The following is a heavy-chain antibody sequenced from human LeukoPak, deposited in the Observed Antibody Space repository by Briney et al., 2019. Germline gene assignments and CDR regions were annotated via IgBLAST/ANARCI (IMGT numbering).Heavy chain of an antibody. CDR1: GFTFSSYA. V-gene: IGHV3-30-3*01. D-gene: IGHD3-10*01. CDR2: ISYDGSNK. CDR3: ARDDYYGSGSYCSFDY. Sequence: GGSLRLSCAASGFTFSSYAMHWVRQAPGKGLEWVAVISYDGSNKYYADSVKGRFTISRDNSKNTLYLQMSSLRAEDTAVYYCARDDYYGSGSYCSFDYWGQGTLVTVSS. J-gene: IGHJ4*02.